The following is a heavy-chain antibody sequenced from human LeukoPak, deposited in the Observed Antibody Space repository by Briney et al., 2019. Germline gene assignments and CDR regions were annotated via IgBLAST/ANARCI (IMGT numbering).Heavy chain of an antibody. V-gene: IGHV3-30*04. CDR3: ARDHLKADTAMVRFAFDY. J-gene: IGHJ4*02. D-gene: IGHD5-18*01. Sequence: GGSLRLSCAASGFTFSSYAMHWVRQAPGKGLEWVAVISYDGRNKYYADSVKGRFTISRDNSKSTLYLQMNSLRAEDTAVYYCARDHLKADTAMVRFAFDYWGQGTLVTVSS. CDR2: ISYDGRNK. CDR1: GFTFSSYA.